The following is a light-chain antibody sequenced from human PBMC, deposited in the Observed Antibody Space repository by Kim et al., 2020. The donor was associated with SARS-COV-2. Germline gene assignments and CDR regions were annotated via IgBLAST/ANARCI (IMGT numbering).Light chain of an antibody. CDR3: QSYDSSNHEV. Sequence: KTVTISCTGSSCSIASNYVQWYQQRPGSAPTTVIYEDNQRPSGVPDRFSGAIDSSSNSASLTISGLKTEDEADYYCQSYDSSNHEVFGGGTQLTVL. CDR2: EDN. CDR1: SCSIASNY. V-gene: IGLV6-57*02. J-gene: IGLJ2*01.